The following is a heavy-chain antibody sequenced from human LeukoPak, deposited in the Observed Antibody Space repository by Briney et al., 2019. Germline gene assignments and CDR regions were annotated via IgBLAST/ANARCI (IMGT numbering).Heavy chain of an antibody. CDR2: IYSDGST. D-gene: IGHD3-3*01. CDR3: ASYYLEWLFGWAFDI. V-gene: IGHV3-66*02. J-gene: IGHJ3*02. Sequence: GGSLKLSCAASGFTVSTKYMSWVRQAPGKGLEWVSLIYSDGSTYYADSVKGRITISRDNSKNTLYLQMNSLRAEDTAVYYCASYYLEWLFGWAFDIWGQGTMVTVFS. CDR1: GFTVSTKY.